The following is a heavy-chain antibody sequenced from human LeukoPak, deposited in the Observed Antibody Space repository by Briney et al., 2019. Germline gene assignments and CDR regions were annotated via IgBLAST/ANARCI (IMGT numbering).Heavy chain of an antibody. Sequence: GGSLRLSCAASGFTFSSYAMSWVRQAPGEGLEWVSAITGSGSTTYYADSGKGRFTFSRDNSKNTLYLQMNSLRAEDTAVYYCAKDYGDYFLNFDYWGQGTLVTVSS. J-gene: IGHJ4*02. CDR2: ITGSGSTT. CDR1: GFTFSSYA. D-gene: IGHD4-17*01. V-gene: IGHV3-23*01. CDR3: AKDYGDYFLNFDY.